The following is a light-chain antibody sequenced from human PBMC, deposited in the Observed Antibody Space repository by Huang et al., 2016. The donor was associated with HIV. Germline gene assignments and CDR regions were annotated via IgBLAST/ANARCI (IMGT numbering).Light chain of an antibody. CDR1: QNVSSNY. CDR3: QQYGGSPEYT. J-gene: IGKJ2*01. CDR2: DAS. V-gene: IGKV3-20*01. Sequence: EIVLTQSPDTLSLSPGERATLTGRASQNVSSNYLAWYQQKPGQPPRLLIYDASRRATDIPDRFSGGGSGTDFTLTISRLEPEDFAVYYCQQYGGSPEYTFGQGARLEI.